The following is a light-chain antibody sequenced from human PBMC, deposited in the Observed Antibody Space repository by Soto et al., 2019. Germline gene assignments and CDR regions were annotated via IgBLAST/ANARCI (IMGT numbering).Light chain of an antibody. V-gene: IGKV3-20*01. CDR3: QQCGSSPWT. CDR2: GAS. CDR1: QSVSSSN. Sequence: EIVLTQSPGTLSLSPGGRATLSCRASQSVSSSNLGWYQQKPGQAPRLLIYGASSRATGIPDRFSGSGSGTDLTLTISRLEPEDFAVYYCQQCGSSPWTFGQGTKVEIK. J-gene: IGKJ1*01.